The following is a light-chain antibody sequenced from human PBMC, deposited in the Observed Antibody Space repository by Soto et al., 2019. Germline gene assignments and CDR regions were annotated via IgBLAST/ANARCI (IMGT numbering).Light chain of an antibody. CDR2: DAS. V-gene: IGKV3-11*01. Sequence: LTPSPATLSLSQGERPALSSGASQSVGSFLAWYQQKPGQAPRLLIYDASNRATGIPARFSGSGSGTDFTLTISSLEPEDFAVYYCQQRSNWPRTFGQGTKVDI. CDR1: QSVGSF. J-gene: IGKJ1*01. CDR3: QQRSNWPRT.